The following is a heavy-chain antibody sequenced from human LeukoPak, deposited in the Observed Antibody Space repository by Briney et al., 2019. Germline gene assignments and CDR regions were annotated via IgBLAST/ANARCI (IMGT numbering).Heavy chain of an antibody. J-gene: IGHJ6*02. CDR1: GFTFSSYG. Sequence: PGRSLSLSCAASGFTFSSYGMHWVRQAPGEGLEWVAVIWYDGSNKYYADSVKGRFTISRDNSKNTLYLQMNSLRAEDTAVYYCARDESDIVVVVAARDYYYFGMDVWGQGTTVTVSS. V-gene: IGHV3-33*01. CDR2: IWYDGSNK. CDR3: ARDESDIVVVVAARDYYYFGMDV. D-gene: IGHD2-15*01.